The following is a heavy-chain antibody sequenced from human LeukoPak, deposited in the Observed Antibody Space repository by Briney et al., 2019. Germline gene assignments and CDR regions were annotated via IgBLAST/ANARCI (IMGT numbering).Heavy chain of an antibody. Sequence: GGSLRLSCVDSAFSVGSNFMRWVRQAPGKELEWVSSFSTKGGAYYADSVKGRFTTSRDNSKNTLYLQIDSLRAEDTAVYYCAKANRGWYFQEYFFDYWGQGILVTVSS. CDR3: AKANRGWYFQEYFFDY. CDR2: FSTKGGA. CDR1: AFSVGSNF. D-gene: IGHD6-19*01. V-gene: IGHV3-53*01. J-gene: IGHJ4*02.